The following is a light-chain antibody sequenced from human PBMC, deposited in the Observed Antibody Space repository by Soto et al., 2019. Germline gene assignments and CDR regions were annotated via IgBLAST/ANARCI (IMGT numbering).Light chain of an antibody. CDR2: TNN. V-gene: IGLV1-47*01. CDR3: AAWDDSLSGWV. Sequence: QSVLTQPPSASGTPGQRVTISCSGSTFNLGRNYGHWYQQLPGTAPNFLIDTNNQRPSGVPDRFSGSKSGPSASLAISGLRSEDEADYYCAAWDDSLSGWVFGGGTKLTVL. J-gene: IGLJ3*02. CDR1: TFNLGRNY.